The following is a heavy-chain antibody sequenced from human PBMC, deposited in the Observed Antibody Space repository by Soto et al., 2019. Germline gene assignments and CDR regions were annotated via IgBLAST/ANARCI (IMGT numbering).Heavy chain of an antibody. J-gene: IGHJ6*03. Sequence: GGSLRLSCAASGFTFSSYGMHWVRQAPGKGLEWVAVIWYDGSNKYYADSVKGRFTISRDNSKNTLYLQMNSLRAEDTAVYYCARDHHRGILTGYPYYYYYMDVWGKGTTVTVSS. CDR1: GFTFSSYG. CDR2: IWYDGSNK. V-gene: IGHV3-33*01. D-gene: IGHD3-9*01. CDR3: ARDHHRGILTGYPYYYYYMDV.